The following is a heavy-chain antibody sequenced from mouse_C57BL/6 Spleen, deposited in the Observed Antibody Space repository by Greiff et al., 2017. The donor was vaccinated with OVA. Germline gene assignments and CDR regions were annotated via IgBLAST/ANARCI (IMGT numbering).Heavy chain of an antibody. D-gene: IGHD2-1*01. CDR3: ARGNYDSAWFAY. CDR1: GFSLTSYG. V-gene: IGHV2-2*01. Sequence: QVQLQQSGPGLVQPSQSLSITCTVSGFSLTSYGVHWVRQSPGKGLEWLGVIWSGGSTAYNAAFISRLSISKDNSKSQVFFKMNSLQADDTAVYYCARGNYDSAWFAYWGQGTLVTVSA. J-gene: IGHJ3*01. CDR2: IWSGGST.